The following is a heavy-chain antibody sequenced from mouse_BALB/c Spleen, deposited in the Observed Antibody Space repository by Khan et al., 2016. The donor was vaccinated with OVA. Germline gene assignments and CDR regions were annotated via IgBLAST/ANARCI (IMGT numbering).Heavy chain of an antibody. CDR2: IIHRGST. Sequence: EVQLQESGPSLVKPSQTLSLTCSATGDPITSDYWCWVRQFPGNKLEYIGYIIHRGSTYYKPSHKSRIATTHHKSQNQSYLQLNTVTTEDTATYYCASSSSRYAFAYWGQGTMVTVSA. CDR3: ASSSSRYAFAY. V-gene: IGHV3-8*02. CDR1: GDPITSDY. J-gene: IGHJ3*01. D-gene: IGHD2-14*01.